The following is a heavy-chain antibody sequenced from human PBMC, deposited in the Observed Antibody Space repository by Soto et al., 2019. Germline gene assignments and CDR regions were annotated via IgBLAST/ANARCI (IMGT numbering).Heavy chain of an antibody. CDR2: IYDSGST. Sequence: PSETLSLTCTVSGGSISSGGYYWSWIRQHPGKGLEWIGYIYDSGSTNYNPSLKSRVTISVDTSKNQFSLKLTSLSAADTAVYFCARDRYGLDVWGQGTTVTVSS. CDR1: GGSISSGGYY. CDR3: ARDRYGLDV. V-gene: IGHV4-61*08. J-gene: IGHJ6*02.